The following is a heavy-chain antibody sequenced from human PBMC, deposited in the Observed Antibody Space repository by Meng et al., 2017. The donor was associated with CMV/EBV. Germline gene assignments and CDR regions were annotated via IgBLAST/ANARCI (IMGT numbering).Heavy chain of an antibody. CDR1: GFTFSSYS. J-gene: IGHJ6*02. D-gene: IGHD3-3*01. V-gene: IGHV3-21*01. Sequence: LSLTCAASGFTFSSYSMNWVRQAPGKGLEWVSSISSSSSYIYYADSVKGRFTISRDNAKNSLYLQMNSLRAEDTAVYYCASTGAGYYDFWSGYSPYYYYYYGMDVWGQGTTVTVSS. CDR2: ISSSSSYI. CDR3: ASTGAGYYDFWSGYSPYYYYYYGMDV.